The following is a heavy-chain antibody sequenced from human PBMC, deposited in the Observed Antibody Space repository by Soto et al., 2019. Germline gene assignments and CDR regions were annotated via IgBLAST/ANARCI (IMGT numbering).Heavy chain of an antibody. CDR1: GFTFSSYS. CDR2: ISSSSSTI. J-gene: IGHJ3*02. D-gene: IGHD3-16*02. Sequence: EVQLVESGGGLVQPGGSLRLSCAASGFTFSSYSMNWVRQAPGKGLERVSYISSSSSTIYYADSVKGRFTISRDNAKNSLYLQMNSLRAEDTAVYYCARVAPYDYIWGSYRSPPSSAFDIWGQGTMVTVSS. V-gene: IGHV3-48*01. CDR3: ARVAPYDYIWGSYRSPPSSAFDI.